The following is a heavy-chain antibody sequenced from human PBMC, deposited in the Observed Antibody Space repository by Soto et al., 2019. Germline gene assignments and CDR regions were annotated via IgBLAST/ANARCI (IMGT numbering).Heavy chain of an antibody. J-gene: IGHJ4*02. CDR2: ISSSSGYI. CDR3: ARESRAGVYFDS. CDR1: GFTFSSHT. Sequence: GGSLRLSCAASGFTFSSHTMNWVRQAPGKGLEWVSSISSSSGYIYYADSLKGRFTISRDNAKNSLSLQMNSLRAEDTAVYYCARESRAGVYFDSWGQGTLVTVSS. V-gene: IGHV3-21*01. D-gene: IGHD3-10*01.